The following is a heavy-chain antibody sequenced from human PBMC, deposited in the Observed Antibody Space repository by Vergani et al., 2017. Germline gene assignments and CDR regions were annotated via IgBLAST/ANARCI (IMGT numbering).Heavy chain of an antibody. V-gene: IGHV3-33*01. CDR1: GCTFNQYG. Sequence: QVQLVESGGGVVQLGRSLRLSCAASGCTFNQYGMHWVRQAPGKGLEWVAVTWYDGNNKQYADSVKGRFTISRDNSKSTMYLQMNSLRDEDTGVYYCARDLRLLYNRFDPWGQGTLVTVSS. CDR2: TWYDGNNK. D-gene: IGHD1-14*01. CDR3: ARDLRLLYNRFDP. J-gene: IGHJ5*02.